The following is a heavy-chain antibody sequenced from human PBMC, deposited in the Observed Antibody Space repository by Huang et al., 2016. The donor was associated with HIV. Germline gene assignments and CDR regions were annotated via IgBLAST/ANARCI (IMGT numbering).Heavy chain of an antibody. J-gene: IGHJ6*03. Sequence: QVQLVESGGGVVQPGRSLRLSCAASGFTFSSYSFHWVGQAPGKGLEWVAAISYVEIDKPYADSVKGRFTRARDSSKNTLYLQMNTLRAEDTAVYYCVRGKAVPGIYSYYMDVWGKGTTVTVSS. CDR2: ISYVEIDK. CDR3: VRGKAVPGIYSYYMDV. V-gene: IGHV3-30-3*01. CDR1: GFTFSSYS. D-gene: IGHD6-19*01.